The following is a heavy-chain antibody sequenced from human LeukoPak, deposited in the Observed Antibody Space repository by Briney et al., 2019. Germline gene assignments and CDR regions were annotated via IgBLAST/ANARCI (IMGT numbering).Heavy chain of an antibody. CDR3: ARGGVYFDS. D-gene: IGHD2-8*01. CDR2: IGASNRNT. Sequence: ASVKVSCKSSGYMFTNYDINWVRQAPGQGLEWMGWIGASNRNTNYAQKFQGRVTMTTDTSTSTAYMELRSLTSDDTAVYHCARGGVYFDSWGQGTLVTVSS. J-gene: IGHJ4*02. V-gene: IGHV1-18*01. CDR1: GYMFTNYD.